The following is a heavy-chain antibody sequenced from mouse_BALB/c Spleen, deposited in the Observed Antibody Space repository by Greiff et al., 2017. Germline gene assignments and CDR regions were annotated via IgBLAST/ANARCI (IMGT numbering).Heavy chain of an antibody. CDR2: IDTSDSYT. J-gene: IGHJ2*01. Sequence: QVQLQQPGAELVMPGASVKMSCKASGYTFTDYWMHWVKQRPGQGLEWIGAIDTSDSYTSYNQKFKGKATLTVDESSSTAYMQLSSLTSEDSAVYYCARGEVRGTFDYWGQGTTLTVSS. CDR1: GYTFTDYW. D-gene: IGHD2-14*01. CDR3: ARGEVRGTFDY. V-gene: IGHV1-69*01.